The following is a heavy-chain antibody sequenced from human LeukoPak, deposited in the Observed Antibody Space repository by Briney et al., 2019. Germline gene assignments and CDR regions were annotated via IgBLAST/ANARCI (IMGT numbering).Heavy chain of an antibody. D-gene: IGHD4-17*01. CDR2: INPDGTTT. V-gene: IGHV3-74*01. CDR1: GFTLSSYW. J-gene: IGHJ4*02. CDR3: VRIATVTTPDY. Sequence: GGSLRLSCAASGFTLSSYWMHWVRHPLGKGLVWVSRINPDGTTTNYADSVKGRFTISRDNAKNTLYLQMNSLTVEDTALYYCVRIATVTTPDYWGQGTLVTVSS.